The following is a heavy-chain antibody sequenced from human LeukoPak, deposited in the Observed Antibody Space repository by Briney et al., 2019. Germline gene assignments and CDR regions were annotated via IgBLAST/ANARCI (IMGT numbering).Heavy chain of an antibody. CDR1: GFTFSTYE. D-gene: IGHD2-2*01. CDR3: ARDRDCSSTSCLNAFDI. Sequence: GGSLRLSCAASGFTFSTYEMHWVRQAPGKGLEWVAVISYDGSDKYYADSVKGRFTISRDNSKNTLYLQMNSLRAEDTAVYYCARDRDCSSTSCLNAFDIWGQGTVVTVSS. V-gene: IGHV3-30*01. J-gene: IGHJ3*02. CDR2: ISYDGSDK.